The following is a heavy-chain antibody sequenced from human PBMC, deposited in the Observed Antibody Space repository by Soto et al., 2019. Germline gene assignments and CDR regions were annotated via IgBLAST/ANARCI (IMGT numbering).Heavy chain of an antibody. Sequence: EVQLLESGGGLVQPGGSLRLSCAASGFTFSSYAMSWVRQAPGKGLEWVSAISGSGGSTYYADSVKGRFTISRDNSKNTLYLPRNSLRAEDTAVYYCATVSSGWYDSFAYWGLGTLVTVSS. CDR2: ISGSGGST. J-gene: IGHJ4*02. CDR3: ATVSSGWYDSFAY. V-gene: IGHV3-23*01. CDR1: GFTFSSYA. D-gene: IGHD6-19*01.